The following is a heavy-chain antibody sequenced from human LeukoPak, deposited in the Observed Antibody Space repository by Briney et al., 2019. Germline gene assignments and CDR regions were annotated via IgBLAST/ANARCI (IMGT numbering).Heavy chain of an antibody. Sequence: WASVKVSCKASGYTFTSYGISWVRPAPGQGLEWMGWISAYNGNTNYAQKLQGRVTMTTDTSTSTAYMELRSLRSDDTAVYYCARYCSGGSCYGAIDYWGQGTLVTVSS. CDR3: ARYCSGGSCYGAIDY. CDR2: ISAYNGNT. J-gene: IGHJ4*02. CDR1: GYTFTSYG. D-gene: IGHD2-15*01. V-gene: IGHV1-18*01.